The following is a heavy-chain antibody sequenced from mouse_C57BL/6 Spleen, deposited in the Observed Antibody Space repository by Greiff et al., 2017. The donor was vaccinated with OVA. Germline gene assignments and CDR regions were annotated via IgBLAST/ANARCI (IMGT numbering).Heavy chain of an antibody. D-gene: IGHD2-5*01. CDR2: INPGSGGT. CDR3: ARSSNYVGFDY. Sequence: VQVVESGAELVRPGTSVKVSCKASGYAFTNYLIEWVKQRPGQGLEWIGVINPGSGGTNYNEKFKGKATLTADKSSSTAYMQLSSLTSEDSAVYFCARSSNYVGFDYWGQGTTLTVSS. J-gene: IGHJ2*01. CDR1: GYAFTNYL. V-gene: IGHV1-54*01.